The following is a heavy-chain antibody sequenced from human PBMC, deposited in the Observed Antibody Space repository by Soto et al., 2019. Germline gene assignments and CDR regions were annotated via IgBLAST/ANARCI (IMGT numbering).Heavy chain of an antibody. CDR3: ARGYGRNFDY. CDR2: TYYWSTWKN. V-gene: IGHV6-1*01. J-gene: IGHJ4*02. D-gene: IGHD5-18*01. CDR1: GDSVSSHTIA. Sequence: PSQTLSLTCAISGDSVSSHTIAWNWIRKSPSRGLEWLGRTYYWSTWKNDYAESVKSRITVNPDTSKNQFSLKLSSVTAADTAVYCCARGYGRNFDYWGQGTLVTVSS.